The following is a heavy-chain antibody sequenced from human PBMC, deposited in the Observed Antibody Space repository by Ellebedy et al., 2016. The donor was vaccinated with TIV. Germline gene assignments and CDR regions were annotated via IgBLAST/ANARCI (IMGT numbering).Heavy chain of an antibody. V-gene: IGHV3-23*01. CDR1: GLTFSSHA. Sequence: PGGSLRLSCAASGLTFSSHAMRGVRPAPGKGLEWVSSITGSGCTTYYSDSVKGRFTISRDNSKDTLFLQMNSLRAEDTDVYYCAKVRSYCGSTTCLTPHGLDVWGQGTTVTVSS. CDR2: ITGSGCTT. CDR3: AKVRSYCGSTTCLTPHGLDV. D-gene: IGHD2-2*01. J-gene: IGHJ6*02.